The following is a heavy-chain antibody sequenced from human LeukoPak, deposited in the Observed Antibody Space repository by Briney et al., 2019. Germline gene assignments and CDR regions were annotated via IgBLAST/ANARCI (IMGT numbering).Heavy chain of an antibody. CDR2: IWSDGSNK. CDR1: GFTFSTYD. J-gene: IGHJ1*01. D-gene: IGHD4-11*01. CDR3: ARGLDLGYFQR. V-gene: IGHV3-33*01. Sequence: PGGSLRLSCIVSGFTFSTYDMHWVRQAPGKGLEWVAVIWSDGSNKYYKDSVKGRFTISRDNLKNTLYLQMNSLRAEHTAVYHCARGLDLGYFQRWGQGTLVTVSS.